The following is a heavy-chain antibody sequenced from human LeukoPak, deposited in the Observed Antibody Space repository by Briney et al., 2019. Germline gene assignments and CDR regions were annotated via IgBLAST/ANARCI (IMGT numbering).Heavy chain of an antibody. D-gene: IGHD2-15*01. CDR2: ISTSSYI. CDR3: AREGGYCSGGSCRYFDY. Sequence: GGSLRLSCAASGFTSSSYSMNWVRQAPGKGLEWVSSISTSSYIYYADSVKGRFTISRDNAKNSLYLQMNSLRAEDTAVYYCAREGGYCSGGSCRYFDYWGQGTLVTVSS. V-gene: IGHV3-21*01. J-gene: IGHJ4*02. CDR1: GFTSSSYS.